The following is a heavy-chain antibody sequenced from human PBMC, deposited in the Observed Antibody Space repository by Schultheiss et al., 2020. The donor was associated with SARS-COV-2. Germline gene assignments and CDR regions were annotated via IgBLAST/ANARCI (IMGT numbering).Heavy chain of an antibody. D-gene: IGHD2-2*01. V-gene: IGHV4-31*03. CDR2: IYYSGST. CDR1: GGSISSGGYY. J-gene: IGHJ4*02. Sequence: SETLSLTCTVSGGSISSGGYYWSWIRQHPGKGLEWIGYIYYSGSTNYNPSLKSRVTISVDKSKNQFSLQLNSVTAADTAVYYCASRREYQLLLGFDYWGQGTLVTVSS. CDR3: ASRREYQLLLGFDY.